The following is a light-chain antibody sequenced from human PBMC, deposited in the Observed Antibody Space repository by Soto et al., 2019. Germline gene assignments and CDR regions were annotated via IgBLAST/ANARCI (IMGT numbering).Light chain of an antibody. J-gene: IGKJ4*01. V-gene: IGKV3-20*01. CDR3: HQYAASPLT. CDR1: QSVGRNF. Sequence: EIVLTQSPGTLSLSPGESTTLSCRASQSVGRNFLAWYQQKPGRAPRLLIHGASYRATGVPDRFSGSGSETDVTLTISRREPEDFAVYYCHQYAASPLTFGGGTKVEIK. CDR2: GAS.